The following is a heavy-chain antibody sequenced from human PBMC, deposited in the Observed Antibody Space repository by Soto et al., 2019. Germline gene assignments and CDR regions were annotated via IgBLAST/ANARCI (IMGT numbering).Heavy chain of an antibody. V-gene: IGHV1-69*19. CDR2: ISPMFGAA. Sequence: QVQLVQSGAEMQKPGSSVKVSCQSSGGTFNTYAMNWVRQAPGQGPEWMGDISPMFGAANYAPKFQGRVTITADESTGTSYMQLSSLTSEDMALYFCAREVQVHTPAFVYWGQGTLVTVSS. J-gene: IGHJ4*02. CDR3: AREVQVHTPAFVY. CDR1: GGTFNTYA. D-gene: IGHD3-10*01.